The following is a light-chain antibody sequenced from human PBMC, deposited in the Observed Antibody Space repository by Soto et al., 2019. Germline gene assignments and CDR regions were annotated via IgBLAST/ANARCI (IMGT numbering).Light chain of an antibody. Sequence: DVQMTQSPSSLSASVGDRVTITCRASRDISSSLAWYQQKPGKVPKLLMYAASTSHAGVPSRFSGSCSGTLFTLTNNSLQPEDVANYYCQKYNSAHNNFGRGTRMEIK. J-gene: IGKJ2*01. V-gene: IGKV1-27*01. CDR3: QKYNSAHNN. CDR2: AAS. CDR1: RDISSS.